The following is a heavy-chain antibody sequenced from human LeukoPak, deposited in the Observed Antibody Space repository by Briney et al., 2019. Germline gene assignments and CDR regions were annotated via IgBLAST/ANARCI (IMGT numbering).Heavy chain of an antibody. V-gene: IGHV3-48*02. CDR2: ISSSSSTI. J-gene: IGHJ6*02. Sequence: GGSLRLSCAASGFTFSSYALNWVRQAPGRGLEWVSYISSSSSTIYYTDSVKGRFTISRDNAKNSLYLQMNSLRDEDTAVYYCARQDNGMDVWGQGTTVTVSS. CDR1: GFTFSSYA. CDR3: ARQDNGMDV.